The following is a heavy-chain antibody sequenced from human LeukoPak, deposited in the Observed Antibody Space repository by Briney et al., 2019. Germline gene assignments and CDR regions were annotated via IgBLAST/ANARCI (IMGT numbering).Heavy chain of an antibody. D-gene: IGHD2-15*01. CDR2: INSEGKTT. CDR3: ASDPGGYSHDWYVDL. Sequence: PGGSLRLSCAASGFTFSSYWMYWVRQAPGRGLVGVSRINSEGKTTHYANSVKGRFSISRDNAKNPLYLQMNSLRAEDTAVYYCASDPGGYSHDWYVDLWGRGTLVTVSS. J-gene: IGHJ2*01. CDR1: GFTFSSYW. V-gene: IGHV3-74*01.